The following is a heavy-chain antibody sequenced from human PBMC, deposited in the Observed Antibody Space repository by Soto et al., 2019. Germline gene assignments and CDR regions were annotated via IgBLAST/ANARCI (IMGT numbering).Heavy chain of an antibody. CDR1: GYTFATYY. Sequence: ASVNVSCKASGYTFATYYIHWVRQAPGQGLEWMGIIDPSAGRTTYAQEFQGRVIMTSDMSTTTFYMELSSLRSEDTAVYYCARVPYDTTGYSAFWGNGNMVTVSS. D-gene: IGHD3-9*01. CDR2: IDPSAGRT. CDR3: ARVPYDTTGYSAF. V-gene: IGHV1-46*01. J-gene: IGHJ6*04.